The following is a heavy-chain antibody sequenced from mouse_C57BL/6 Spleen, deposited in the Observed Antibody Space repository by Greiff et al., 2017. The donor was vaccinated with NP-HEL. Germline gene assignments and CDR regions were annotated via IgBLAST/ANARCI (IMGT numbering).Heavy chain of an antibody. V-gene: IGHV2-2*01. CDR3: AREGGSRGTFAD. CDR1: GFSLTSYG. J-gene: IGHJ3*01. CDR2: IWSGGST. Sequence: QVQLQQSGPGLVQPSQSLSISCTASGFSLTSYGVHWVRQSPGKGLEWLGVIWSGGSTDYNAAFISGLGISKDNSDSQVFFKMTGLQADDTAIYYCAREGGSRGTFADWGQGTLVTVSA. D-gene: IGHD1-1*02.